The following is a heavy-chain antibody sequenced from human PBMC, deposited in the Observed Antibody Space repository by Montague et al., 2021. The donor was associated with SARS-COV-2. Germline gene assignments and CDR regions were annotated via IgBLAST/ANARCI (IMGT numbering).Heavy chain of an antibody. CDR1: GGSFGDDH. CDR3: ARGHLTVSMIVVVFTSASYYFDY. D-gene: IGHD3-22*01. CDR2: IKQSGST. Sequence: SETLSLTCGVYGGSFGDDHWSWIRQPPGKGLEWIGYIKQSGSTNYNPSLKSRVTISVDTSRNQFSLKLTSVTAADTAVYFCARGHLTVSMIVVVFTSASYYFDYWGQGALVTVSS. V-gene: IGHV4-34*01. J-gene: IGHJ4*02.